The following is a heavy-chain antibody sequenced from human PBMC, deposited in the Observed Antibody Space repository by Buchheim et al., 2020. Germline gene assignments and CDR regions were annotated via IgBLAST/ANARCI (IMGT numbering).Heavy chain of an antibody. CDR2: MSFDGRHI. CDR3: ARDQPGSIDY. D-gene: IGHD1-7*01. CDR1: GFTFSTYA. Sequence: QVQLVESGGGVVQPGRSLRLSCVPSGFTFSTYAMHWVRQAPGKGLEWVALMSFDGRHIRNADSVKGRFTISRDHSKNALYLQMNNLRVEDTAVYYCARDQPGSIDYWGQGT. J-gene: IGHJ4*02. V-gene: IGHV3-30*04.